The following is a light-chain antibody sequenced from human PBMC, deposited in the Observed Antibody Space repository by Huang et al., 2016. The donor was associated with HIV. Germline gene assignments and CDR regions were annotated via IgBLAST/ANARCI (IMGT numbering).Light chain of an antibody. CDR2: GAS. J-gene: IGKJ3*01. Sequence: EIVLTQSPGTLSLSPGERATLSCRASQSVGIYVAWYQQKPGQAPRRLIYGASTRVTGIPDRFSGGGSGTDFTLSSSRREPEDFAVYYCQQYERPPDTFGPGTKVNIK. CDR1: QSVGIY. V-gene: IGKV3-20*01. CDR3: QQYERPPDT.